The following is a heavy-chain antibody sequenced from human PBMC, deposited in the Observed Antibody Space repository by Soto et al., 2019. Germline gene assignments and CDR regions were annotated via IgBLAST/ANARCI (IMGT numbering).Heavy chain of an antibody. D-gene: IGHD2-8*02. CDR2: MNPNSGST. CDR1: GYTFTSYD. V-gene: IGHV1-8*01. CDR3: ATRGLVASNSGDPIDY. Sequence: QVQLVQSGAEVKKPGASVKVSCKASGYTFTSYDINWVRQATGQGLEWMGWMNPNSGSTGYAQKFQGRVTMTRNTSISTAYMELSSLRSEDTAVYYCATRGLVASNSGDPIDYWGQGTLVTVSS. J-gene: IGHJ4*02.